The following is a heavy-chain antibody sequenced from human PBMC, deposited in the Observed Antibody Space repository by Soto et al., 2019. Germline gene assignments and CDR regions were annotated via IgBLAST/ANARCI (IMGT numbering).Heavy chain of an antibody. J-gene: IGHJ4*02. D-gene: IGHD6-13*01. CDR2: MNPNSGGT. Sequence: QVQLVQSGADVKKPGASVKVSCKTSGYTFSGYFMHWLRQAPGQGLEWMGWMNPNSGGTDYAQNFQGRVSMTWDTSISTAYMELSRLRSDDTAIYYCAREYYSSSWRVLDYWGQGTLVTVSS. CDR1: GYTFSGYF. CDR3: AREYYSSSWRVLDY. V-gene: IGHV1-2*02.